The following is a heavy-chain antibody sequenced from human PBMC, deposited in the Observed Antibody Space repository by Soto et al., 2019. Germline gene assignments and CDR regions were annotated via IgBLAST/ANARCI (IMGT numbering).Heavy chain of an antibody. Sequence: GGSLRLSCAASGFAFSNCAMSWVRQAPGKGLEWVSTIKTSGDTTFYADPVKGRFTTSRDDSKNTLYLQMNSLRAEDTATYYCTKDVTGAIADDFCGQGTTVTVYS. D-gene: IGHD2-21*02. J-gene: IGHJ4*02. CDR1: GFAFSNCA. V-gene: IGHV3-23*05. CDR3: TKDVTGAIADDF. CDR2: IKTSGDTT.